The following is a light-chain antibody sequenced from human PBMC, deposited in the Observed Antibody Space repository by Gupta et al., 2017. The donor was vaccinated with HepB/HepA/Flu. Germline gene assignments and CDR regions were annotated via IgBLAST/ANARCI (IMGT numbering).Light chain of an antibody. V-gene: IGKV1-39*01. CDR2: AAS. J-gene: IGKJ4*01. Sequence: DIQMTQSPSSLSASVGDRVTITCRASQSISSYLNWYQQKPVKAPKLLIYAASSLQSGVPSRFSGSGSGTDFTLTISSLQPEDFATYDGQQSYSTPLTFGGGTKVEIK. CDR1: QSISSY. CDR3: QQSYSTPLT.